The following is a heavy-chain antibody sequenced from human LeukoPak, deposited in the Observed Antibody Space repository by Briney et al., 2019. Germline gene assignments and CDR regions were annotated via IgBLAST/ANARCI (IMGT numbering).Heavy chain of an antibody. Sequence: PGGSLRLSCAASGFTFSSYEMNWVRQAPGKGLEWVSYISSSGSTIYYADSVKGRFTISRDNAKNLLYLQMNSLRAEDTAVYYCARDYGDYLYWGQGTLVTVSS. J-gene: IGHJ4*02. CDR1: GFTFSSYE. CDR2: ISSSGSTI. D-gene: IGHD4-17*01. CDR3: ARDYGDYLY. V-gene: IGHV3-48*03.